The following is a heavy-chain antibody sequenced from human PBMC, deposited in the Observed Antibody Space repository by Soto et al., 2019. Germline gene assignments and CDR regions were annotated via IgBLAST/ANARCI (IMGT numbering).Heavy chain of an antibody. CDR1: GFTFSWYN. Sequence: PGGSLRLSCAASGFTFSWYNMNWVRQAPGKGPEWVSSISSSSTYIYYADSVKGRFAISRDNAKNSLYLQMNSLRAEDTAVYYCAPYYFDSLDYWGQGTLVTVSS. V-gene: IGHV3-21*01. J-gene: IGHJ4*02. CDR3: APYYFDSLDY. CDR2: ISSSSTYI. D-gene: IGHD3-22*01.